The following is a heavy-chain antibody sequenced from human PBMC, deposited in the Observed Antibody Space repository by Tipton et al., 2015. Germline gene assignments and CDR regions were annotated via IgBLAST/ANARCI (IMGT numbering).Heavy chain of an antibody. V-gene: IGHV4-38-2*01. J-gene: IGHJ5*02. CDR1: GYSINNDYY. CDR3: ARSLFPETAGLENWFDP. CDR2: LSYSGKT. D-gene: IGHD6-13*01. Sequence: GLVKPSETMSLTCDVSGYSINNDYYWGWIRQPPGKGLEWIGSLSYSGKTDYNPPLRSRVTISVDTSKNQFSLRLSSVTAADTAVYYCARSLFPETAGLENWFDPWGQGTLVTVSS.